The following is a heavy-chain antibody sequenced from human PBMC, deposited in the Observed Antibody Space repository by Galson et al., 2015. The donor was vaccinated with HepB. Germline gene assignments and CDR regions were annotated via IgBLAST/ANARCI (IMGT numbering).Heavy chain of an antibody. CDR2: TYYRSKWNN. CDR1: GDSVSSNNVA. Sequence: CAISGDSVSSNNVAWNWIRQSPSRGLEWLRRTYYRSKWNNEYAISVKSRITVNPDISKNQFSLQLNSVTPEDTAVYFCARGGRFSFDYWGQGTLVTVSS. CDR3: ARGGRFSFDY. J-gene: IGHJ4*02. D-gene: IGHD3-16*01. V-gene: IGHV6-1*01.